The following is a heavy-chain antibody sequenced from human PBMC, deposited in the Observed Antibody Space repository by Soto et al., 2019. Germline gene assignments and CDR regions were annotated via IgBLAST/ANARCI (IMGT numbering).Heavy chain of an antibody. V-gene: IGHV4-38-2*01. CDR2: IYRSGTT. J-gene: IGHJ4*02. CDR1: NFSISSGYY. CDR3: ARTHSGSYYSVFNY. Sequence: TLSLTCVVSNFSISSGYYWGWIRQSPGKGLEWIASIYRSGTTSYNPSLKSRVTISVDPSKNQFSLMLTAVTAADTAVYYCARTHSGSYYSVFNYWGRGSLVTVSS. D-gene: IGHD1-26*01.